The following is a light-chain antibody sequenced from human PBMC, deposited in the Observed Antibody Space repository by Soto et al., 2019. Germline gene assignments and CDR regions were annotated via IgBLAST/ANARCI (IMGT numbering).Light chain of an antibody. CDR2: TAS. J-gene: IGKJ1*01. V-gene: IGKV3-15*01. CDR1: QSVYSD. CDR3: QQSDRWPWT. Sequence: VMTQSPAPLSVSVGETATLSCRASQSVYSDLSWHQQTPGQAPGLLIYTASPRAAGVSTRISGSGSGTDFTLTISDLRSEDVALYYCQQSDRWPWTFGQGTKVDIK.